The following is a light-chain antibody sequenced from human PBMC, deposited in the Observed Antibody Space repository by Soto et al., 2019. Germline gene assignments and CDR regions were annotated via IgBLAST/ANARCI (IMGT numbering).Light chain of an antibody. V-gene: IGKV1-8*01. CDR2: AAS. CDR3: QQYYSYPFT. J-gene: IGKJ3*01. Sequence: AIRMTQSPSSLSASTGDRVTITCRASQGISSYLAWYQQKPGKAPKLLIYAASTSQSGVPSRFSGSGSGTDFTLTISCLQSEDVATYYCQQYYSYPFTFGPGTKVDIK. CDR1: QGISSY.